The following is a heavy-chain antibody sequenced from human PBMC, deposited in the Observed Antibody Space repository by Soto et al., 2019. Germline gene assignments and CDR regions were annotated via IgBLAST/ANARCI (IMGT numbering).Heavy chain of an antibody. CDR1: GGTFSSYT. Sequence: QVQLVQSGAEVKKPGSSVKVSCKASGGTFSSYTISWVRQAPGQGLEWMGRIIPILGIANYAQKFQGRVTITADKSTSTAYMELSSLRSEATAVYYCARATTGIVGATTFDYWGQGTLVTVSS. CDR2: IIPILGIA. J-gene: IGHJ4*02. CDR3: ARATTGIVGATTFDY. V-gene: IGHV1-69*02. D-gene: IGHD1-26*01.